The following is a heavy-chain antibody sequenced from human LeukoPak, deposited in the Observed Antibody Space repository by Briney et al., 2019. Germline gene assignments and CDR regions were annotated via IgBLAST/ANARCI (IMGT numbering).Heavy chain of an antibody. D-gene: IGHD3-3*01. CDR3: AKATFYYDFWSGSPYYFDY. Sequence: GGSLRLSCAASGFTFSSYAMSWVRQAPGKGLEWVSAVSGSGGSTYYADSVKGRFTISRDNSKNTLYLQMNSLRAEDTAVYYCAKATFYYDFWSGSPYYFDYWGQGTLVTVSS. J-gene: IGHJ4*02. V-gene: IGHV3-23*01. CDR1: GFTFSSYA. CDR2: VSGSGGST.